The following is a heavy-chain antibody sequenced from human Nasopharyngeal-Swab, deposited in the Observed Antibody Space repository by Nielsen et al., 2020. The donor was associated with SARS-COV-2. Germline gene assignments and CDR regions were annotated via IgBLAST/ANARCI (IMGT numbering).Heavy chain of an antibody. V-gene: IGHV1-2*06. D-gene: IGHD2-15*01. CDR3: ARCEVVVAAPDY. CDR2: INPYSGGT. J-gene: IGHJ4*02. CDR1: GYTFTGYY. Sequence: ASVKVSCKASGYTFTGYYIHWVRQAPGQGLEWMGRINPYSGGTNYAQKFQGRVTMTRDTSISTAYMELRSLRSDDTAVYYCARCEVVVAAPDYWGQGTLVTVSS.